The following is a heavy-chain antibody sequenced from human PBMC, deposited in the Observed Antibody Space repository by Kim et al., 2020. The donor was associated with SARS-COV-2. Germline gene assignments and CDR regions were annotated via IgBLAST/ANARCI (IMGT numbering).Heavy chain of an antibody. CDR1: GGSVSSFY. J-gene: IGHJ4*02. Sequence: SETLSLTCSVSGGSVSSFYWGWIRQPPGKGLEWIGYIYFTGLTNFNPSLKSRVSMSIDTSKNQFSLNLLSVTAADTAVYYCARRDVLTGYTFDYWGQGTLVTVSS. V-gene: IGHV4-59*08. CDR2: IYFTGLT. CDR3: ARRDVLTGYTFDY. D-gene: IGHD3-9*01.